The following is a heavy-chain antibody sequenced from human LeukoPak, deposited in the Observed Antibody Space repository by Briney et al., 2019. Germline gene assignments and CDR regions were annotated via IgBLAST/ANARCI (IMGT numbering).Heavy chain of an antibody. CDR1: GFTFSSYG. CDR2: IWYDGSNK. J-gene: IGHJ3*02. Sequence: GGSLRLSCAASGFTFSSYGMHWVRQAPGKGLEGGAVIWYDGSNKYYADSVKGRFTISRDNSKNTLYLQMNSLRAEDTAVYYCARGMTLRAFDIWGQGTMVTVHS. D-gene: IGHD2-15*01. V-gene: IGHV3-33*01. CDR3: ARGMTLRAFDI.